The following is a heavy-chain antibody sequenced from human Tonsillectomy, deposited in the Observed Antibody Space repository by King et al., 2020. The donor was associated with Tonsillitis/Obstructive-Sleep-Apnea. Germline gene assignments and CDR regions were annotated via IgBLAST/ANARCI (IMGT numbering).Heavy chain of an antibody. V-gene: IGHV3-74*03. D-gene: IGHD2-8*01. J-gene: IGHJ4*02. CDR1: RFSFSSYW. CDR2: INSDGTST. CDR3: ARGKGCCGSGVCIPRGFDY. Sequence: VQLVESGGGVVQPGGSLRLSCVASRFSFSSYWMHWVRQAPGKGLVWVSRINSDGTSTTYADSVKGRFNVSRDNDKNTLYLQMNSLGAEDTAVYFCARGKGCCGSGVCIPRGFDYWGQGILVAVSS.